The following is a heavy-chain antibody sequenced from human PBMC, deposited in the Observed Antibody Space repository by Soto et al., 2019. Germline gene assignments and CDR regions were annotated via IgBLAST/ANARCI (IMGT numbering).Heavy chain of an antibody. V-gene: IGHV4-30-4*01. D-gene: IGHD3-10*01. CDR1: GGSISSGDYY. CDR2: IYYSGST. CDR3: ARGLPPGLLWFGESGLIDP. J-gene: IGHJ5*02. Sequence: LLKQSQTLSLTCTVSGGSISSGDYYWSWIRQPPGKGLEWIGYIYYSGSTYYNPSLKSRVTISVDTSKNQFSLKLSSVTAADTAVYYCARGLPPGLLWFGESGLIDPWGQGTLVTVSS.